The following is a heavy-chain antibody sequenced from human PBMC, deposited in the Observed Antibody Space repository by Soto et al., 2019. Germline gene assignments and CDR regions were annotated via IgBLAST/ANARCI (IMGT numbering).Heavy chain of an antibody. CDR3: ARLDTVANYFDY. D-gene: IGHD1-1*01. CDR1: GGSITSYY. Sequence: PSETLSLTCTVSGGSITSYYWSWIRQPPGKGLEWIGYIYYRGSTNLNPSLKSRVTISVDMSKNQFSLKLSSVTAADTAVYYCARLDTVANYFDYWGQGPLVTVSS. J-gene: IGHJ4*02. V-gene: IGHV4-59*01. CDR2: IYYRGST.